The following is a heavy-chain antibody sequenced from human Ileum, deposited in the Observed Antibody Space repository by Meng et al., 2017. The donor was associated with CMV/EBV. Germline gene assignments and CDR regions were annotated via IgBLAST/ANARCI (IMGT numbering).Heavy chain of an antibody. CDR1: GGTFSSYA. D-gene: IGHD6-6*01. CDR2: IIPIFGTA. V-gene: IGHV1-69*05. Sequence: SVKVSCKASGGTFSSYAISWVRQAPGQGLEWMGGIIPIFGTANYAQKFQGRVTITTDESTSTAHMELSSLRSEDTAVYYCARPAARPRDTDYYYYGMDVWGQGTTVTVSS. CDR3: ARPAARPRDTDYYYYGMDV. J-gene: IGHJ6*02.